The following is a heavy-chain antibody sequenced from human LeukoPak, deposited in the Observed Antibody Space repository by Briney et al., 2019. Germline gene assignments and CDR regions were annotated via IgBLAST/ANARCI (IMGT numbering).Heavy chain of an antibody. CDR2: ISAYNGNT. J-gene: IGHJ3*02. CDR1: GYTFTSYG. D-gene: IGHD4-17*01. Sequence: ASVKVSCKASGYTFTSYGISWVRQAHGQGLEWMGWISAYNGNTNYAQKLQGRVTMTTDTSTSTAYMELRSLRSDDTAVYYCARRTVTTADDAFDIWGQGTMVTVSS. CDR3: ARRTVTTADDAFDI. V-gene: IGHV1-18*01.